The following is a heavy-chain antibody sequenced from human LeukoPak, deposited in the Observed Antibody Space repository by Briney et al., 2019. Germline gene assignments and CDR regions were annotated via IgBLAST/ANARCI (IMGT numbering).Heavy chain of an antibody. CDR1: GFTFSTYW. CDR3: ARADYGDYPIDY. Sequence: GGSLRLSCAASGFTFSTYWMNWVRQAPGKGLEWVSSISSSSSYIYYADSVKGRFTISRDNAKSSLYLQMNSLRAEDTAVYYCARADYGDYPIDYWGQGTLVTVSS. D-gene: IGHD4-17*01. J-gene: IGHJ4*02. V-gene: IGHV3-21*01. CDR2: ISSSSSYI.